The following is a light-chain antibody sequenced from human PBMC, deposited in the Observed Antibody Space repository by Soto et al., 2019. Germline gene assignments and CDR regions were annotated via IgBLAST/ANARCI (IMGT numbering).Light chain of an antibody. J-gene: IGKJ5*01. CDR1: QSVSSSY. V-gene: IGKV3D-7*01. CDR3: QQDYNLPIT. Sequence: PGERVTLSCRASQSVSSSYLTWYQQKPGQAPRLLIYGASTRATGIPARFSGSGSGTDFTLTISSLQPEDFAVYYCQQDYNLPITFGQGTRLDIX. CDR2: GAS.